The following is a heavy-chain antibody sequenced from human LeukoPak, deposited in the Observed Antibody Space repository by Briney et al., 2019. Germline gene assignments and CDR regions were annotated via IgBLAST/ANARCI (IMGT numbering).Heavy chain of an antibody. CDR2: IWYDGSNK. CDR3: ARDFYVGSKSYYIGY. D-gene: IGHD3-10*01. J-gene: IGHJ4*01. CDR1: GFTFSNYG. V-gene: IGHV3-33*01. Sequence: GGSLRLSCAASGFTFSNYGMHWVGQAPGKGLEWVAVIWYDGSNKYYADSVKGRLTISRDNSKNTVYLQMNSLRAEDTAMYYCARDFYVGSKSYYIGYWGHGTLVTVSS.